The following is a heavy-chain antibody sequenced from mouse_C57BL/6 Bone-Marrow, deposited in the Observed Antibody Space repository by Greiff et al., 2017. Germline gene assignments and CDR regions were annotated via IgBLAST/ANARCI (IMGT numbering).Heavy chain of an antibody. CDR3: AREAIYYDYVWYFDV. Sequence: EVQLVESEGGLVQPGSSMKLSCTASGFTFSDYYMAWVRQVPEKGLEWVANINYDGSSTYYLDSLKSRFIISRDNAKNILYLQMSSLKSEDTATYYCAREAIYYDYVWYFDVWGTGTTVTVSS. D-gene: IGHD2-4*01. J-gene: IGHJ1*03. CDR1: GFTFSDYY. V-gene: IGHV5-16*01. CDR2: INYDGSST.